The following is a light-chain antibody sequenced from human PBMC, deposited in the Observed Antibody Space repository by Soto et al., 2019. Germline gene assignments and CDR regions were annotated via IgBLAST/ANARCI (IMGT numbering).Light chain of an antibody. Sequence: RVSVSWRASQGISTYLAWYQQKPGKAPQLLIYAASTLQSGVPLSFSGSGSGTSFTPTISSLQPEDFATYYCQQLLSHPITFGQGTRLEIK. CDR1: QGISTY. CDR3: QQLLSHPIT. V-gene: IGKV1-9*01. CDR2: AAS. J-gene: IGKJ5*01.